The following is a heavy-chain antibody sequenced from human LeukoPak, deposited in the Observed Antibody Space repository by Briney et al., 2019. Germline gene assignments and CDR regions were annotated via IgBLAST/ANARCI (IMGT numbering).Heavy chain of an antibody. J-gene: IGHJ6*03. Sequence: ASVKVSCKASGYTFTSYGISWVRQAPGQGLEWMGWISAYNGNTNYAQKLQGRVTMTTDTSTSTAYMELRSLRSDDTAVYYCARQSYYDSSGYSTTYYYYYYVDVWGKGTTVTVSS. V-gene: IGHV1-18*01. CDR2: ISAYNGNT. CDR3: ARQSYYDSSGYSTTYYYYYYVDV. D-gene: IGHD3-22*01. CDR1: GYTFTSYG.